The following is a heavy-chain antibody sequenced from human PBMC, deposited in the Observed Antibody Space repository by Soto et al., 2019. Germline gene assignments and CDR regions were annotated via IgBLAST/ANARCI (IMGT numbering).Heavy chain of an antibody. Sequence: GESLKISCKISGYTFTTYWITWVRQMPGKGLEWMGMIDPSDFYIKYSPSFQGHVTISADKSTSTAYVQWSSLKASDTAMYYCARLGYCSGGSCYYLDPWGQGTLVTV. D-gene: IGHD2-15*01. V-gene: IGHV5-10-1*01. CDR3: ARLGYCSGGSCYYLDP. CDR1: GYTFTTYW. J-gene: IGHJ5*02. CDR2: IDPSDFYI.